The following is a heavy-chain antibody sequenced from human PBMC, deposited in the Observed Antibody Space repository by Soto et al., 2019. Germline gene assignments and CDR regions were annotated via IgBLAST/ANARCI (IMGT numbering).Heavy chain of an antibody. CDR3: ARYLDYDHYQDY. D-gene: IGHD4-17*01. V-gene: IGHV1-8*01. J-gene: IGHJ4*02. CDR2: MNPNSGNT. CDR1: GYTFTSYD. Sequence: QVQLVQSGAEVKKPGSSVKVSCKASGYTFTSYDINWVRQATGQGLEWMGWMNPNSGNTGYAQKFQGRVTMTRNNSISTAYMELSSLRSEDTAVYYCARYLDYDHYQDYWGQGTLVTVSS.